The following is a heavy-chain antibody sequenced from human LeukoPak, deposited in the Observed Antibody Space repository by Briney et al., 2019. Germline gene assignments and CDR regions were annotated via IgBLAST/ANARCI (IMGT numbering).Heavy chain of an antibody. V-gene: IGHV4-59*11. CDR3: ARDSSGWLYYFDY. CDR2: VYHSGTT. CDR1: GGSISTHY. Sequence: SETLSLTCTVSGGSISTHYWSWIRQPPGKGLEWIGYVYHSGTTNYNPSLKSRLTMSVDTYKNQFSLRLSSVTAADTAVYYCARDSSGWLYYFDYWGQGALVTVSS. D-gene: IGHD6-19*01. J-gene: IGHJ4*02.